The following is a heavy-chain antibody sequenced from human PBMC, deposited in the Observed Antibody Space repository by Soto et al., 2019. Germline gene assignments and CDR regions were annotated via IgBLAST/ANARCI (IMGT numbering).Heavy chain of an antibody. J-gene: IGHJ5*01. V-gene: IGHV4-31*03. D-gene: IGHD1-26*01. CDR3: ARHSASWQWFDY. CDR1: GASISSGGYY. Sequence: QVQLQESGPGLVKPSQTLSLTCSVSGASISSGGYYWSWIRQHPEKGLEWIGYIYYSGSTNYNPSLKSRVIISVDTSSNRFSLDLRSVTAADTAIYYCARHSASWQWFDYWGQGTLVTVSS. CDR2: IYYSGST.